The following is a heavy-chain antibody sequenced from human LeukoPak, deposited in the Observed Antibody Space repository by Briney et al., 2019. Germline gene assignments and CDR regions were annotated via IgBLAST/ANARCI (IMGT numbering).Heavy chain of an antibody. D-gene: IGHD2-8*01. CDR1: GGSISSSSYY. Sequence: SETLSLTCTVSGGSISSSSYYWGWIRQPPGKGLEWIGSIYYSGSTYYNPSLKSRVTISVDTSKNQFSLKLSSVTAADTAVYYCATPNGPYPGQPFDYWGQGTLVTVSS. CDR2: IYYSGST. CDR3: ATPNGPYPGQPFDY. J-gene: IGHJ4*02. V-gene: IGHV4-39*07.